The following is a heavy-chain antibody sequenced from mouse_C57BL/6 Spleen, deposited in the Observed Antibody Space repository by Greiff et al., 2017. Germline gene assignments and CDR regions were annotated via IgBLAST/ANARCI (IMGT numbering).Heavy chain of an antibody. CDR3: ARRDSSGYVDYAMDY. J-gene: IGHJ4*01. D-gene: IGHD3-2*02. V-gene: IGHV5-4*03. CDR1: GFTFSSYA. Sequence: EVKVEESGGGLVKPGGSLKLSCAASGFTFSSYAMSWVRQTPEKRLEWVATISDGGSYTYYPDNVKGRFTISRDNAKNNLYLQMSHLKSEDTAMYYCARRDSSGYVDYAMDYWGQGTSVTVSS. CDR2: ISDGGSYT.